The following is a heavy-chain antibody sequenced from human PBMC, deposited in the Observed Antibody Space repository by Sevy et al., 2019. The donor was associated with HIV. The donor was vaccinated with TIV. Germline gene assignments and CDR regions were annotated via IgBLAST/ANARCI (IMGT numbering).Heavy chain of an antibody. CDR3: ARPYGSGSWEAFDI. J-gene: IGHJ3*02. D-gene: IGHD3-10*01. Sequence: GGSLRLSCIASGFTFNTYTMNWVRQAPGKGLEWVSSISGSANYIYYADSVKDRFTISRDNAKNSLFLQMNSLRVEDTAVYYCARPYGSGSWEAFDIWGQGTMVTVSS. CDR2: ISGSANYI. CDR1: GFTFNTYT. V-gene: IGHV3-21*06.